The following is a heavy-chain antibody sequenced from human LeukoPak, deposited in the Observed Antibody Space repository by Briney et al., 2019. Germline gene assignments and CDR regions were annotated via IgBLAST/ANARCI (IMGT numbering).Heavy chain of an antibody. Sequence: GSLRLSCAASRFTFSKYAMSWVRQAPGKGLEWVSGVSGDGAGTYYADSVKGRFTISRDNSENTLYLQMNSLRAEDTAVYYCAKTPWYSSGWSTDYWGQGTLVTVSS. J-gene: IGHJ4*02. CDR2: VSGDGAGT. V-gene: IGHV3-23*01. D-gene: IGHD6-13*01. CDR3: AKTPWYSSGWSTDY. CDR1: RFTFSKYA.